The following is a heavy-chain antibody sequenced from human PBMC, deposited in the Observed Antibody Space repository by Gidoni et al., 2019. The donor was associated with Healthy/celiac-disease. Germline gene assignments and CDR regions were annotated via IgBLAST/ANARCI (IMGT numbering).Heavy chain of an antibody. J-gene: IGHJ6*03. CDR2: IYYSGST. CDR1: GGSISSGGYS. V-gene: IGHV4-31*03. CDR3: ARTSYCSSTSCQKYYYYYMDV. Sequence: QVQLQESGPGLVKPSQTLSLTCTVSGGSISSGGYSWSWIRQHPGKGLEWIGYIYYSGSTYYNPSLKSRVTISVDTSKNQFSLKLSSVTAADTAVYYCARTSYCSSTSCQKYYYYYMDVWGKGTTVTVSS. D-gene: IGHD2-2*01.